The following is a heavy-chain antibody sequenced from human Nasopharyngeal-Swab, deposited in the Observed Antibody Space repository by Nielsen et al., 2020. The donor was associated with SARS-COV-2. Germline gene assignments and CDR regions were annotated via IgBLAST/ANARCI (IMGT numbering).Heavy chain of an antibody. Sequence: SETLSLTCTVSGGSISSGGYYWSWIRQHPGKGLEWIGYIYYSGSTYYNPSLKSRVTISEDTSKNQFSLKLSSVTAADTAVYYCARDSTKFRMYGTGAAHAFDIWGQGTMVTVSS. D-gene: IGHD2-15*01. CDR2: IYYSGST. V-gene: IGHV4-31*03. J-gene: IGHJ3*02. CDR3: ARDSTKFRMYGTGAAHAFDI. CDR1: GGSISSGGYY.